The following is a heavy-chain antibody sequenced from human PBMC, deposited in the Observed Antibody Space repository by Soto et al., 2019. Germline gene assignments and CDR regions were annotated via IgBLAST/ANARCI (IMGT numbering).Heavy chain of an antibody. Sequence: EVQLLESGEGLVQPGGSLRLSCAASGFTFSSYTMTWVRQAPGKGPAWVSSISGNGESTKYADSVKGRFTISRDNSKNMLYLQINSLRAEDTAVYYCARSRIVMIVVVVPNFFDSWSQGALVTVSS. CDR3: ARSRIVMIVVVVPNFFDS. CDR1: GFTFSSYT. J-gene: IGHJ4*02. V-gene: IGHV3-23*01. CDR2: ISGNGEST. D-gene: IGHD3-22*01.